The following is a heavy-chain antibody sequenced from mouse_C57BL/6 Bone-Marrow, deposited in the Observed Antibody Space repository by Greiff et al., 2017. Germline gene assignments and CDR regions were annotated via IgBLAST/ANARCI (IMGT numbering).Heavy chain of an antibody. V-gene: IGHV5-6*01. Sequence: VQLKESGGDLVKPGGSLKLSCAAYGFTFSSYGMSWVRQTPDKRLEWVATISSGGSYTYYPDSVKGRFTISRDNAKNTLYLQMSSLKSEDTAMYYCARRGFDYYGSSPYAMDYWGQGTSVTVSS. CDR3: ARRGFDYYGSSPYAMDY. J-gene: IGHJ4*01. CDR2: ISSGGSYT. CDR1: GFTFSSYG. D-gene: IGHD1-1*01.